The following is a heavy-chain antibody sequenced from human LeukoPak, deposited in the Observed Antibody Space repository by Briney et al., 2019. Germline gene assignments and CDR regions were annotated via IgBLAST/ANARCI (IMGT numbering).Heavy chain of an antibody. D-gene: IGHD3-3*01. CDR2: INHSGST. CDR1: GGSISSYY. J-gene: IGHJ4*02. V-gene: IGHV4-34*01. CDR3: ARALGITIFGVVMTPPDY. Sequence: TSETLSLTCTVSGGSISSYYWSWIRQPPGKGLEWIGGINHSGSTNYNPSLKSRVTISVDTSKNQFSLKLSSVTAADTAVYYCARALGITIFGVVMTPPDYWGQGTLITVSS.